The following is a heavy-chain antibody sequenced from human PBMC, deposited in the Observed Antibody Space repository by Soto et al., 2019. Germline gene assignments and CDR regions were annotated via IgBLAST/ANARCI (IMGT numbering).Heavy chain of an antibody. V-gene: IGHV3-9*01. CDR3: ASGRGYDILTGYYPYFDY. CDR2: ISWNSGSI. Sequence: EVQLVESGGGLVQSGKSLRLSCAASGLTFDDYAMHWVRQAPGKDLEWVSGISWNSGSIGYADSVKGRFTISRDNAKNSLYLQMNSLRAGDTALYCCASGRGYDILTGYYPYFDYWGQGTLVTVSS. CDR1: GLTFDDYA. D-gene: IGHD3-9*01. J-gene: IGHJ4*02.